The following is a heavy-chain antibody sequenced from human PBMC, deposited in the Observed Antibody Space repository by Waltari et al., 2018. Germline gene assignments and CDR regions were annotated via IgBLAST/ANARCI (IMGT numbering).Heavy chain of an antibody. CDR3: ATYIGASVGTAAFDV. V-gene: IGHV4-39*01. CDR2: VSYSGTT. Sequence: QLQLQESGPRLVRPSETLSLICSVSGVSLTSNRHYWAWIRQSPGQGLEWIGTVSYSGTTYISPSLKSRVSVSRDTSKNQVSLILGSVTAADMAVYYCATYIGASVGTAAFDVWGQGTMVTVSS. D-gene: IGHD5-12*01. J-gene: IGHJ3*01. CDR1: GVSLTSNRHY.